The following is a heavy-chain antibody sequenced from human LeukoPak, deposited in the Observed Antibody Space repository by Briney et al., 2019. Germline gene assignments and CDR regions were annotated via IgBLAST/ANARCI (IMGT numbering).Heavy chain of an antibody. CDR1: GFTFDDYA. V-gene: IGHV3-9*01. Sequence: PGRSLRLSCAASGFTFDDYAMHWVRQAPGKGLEWVSGISWNSGSIGYADSVEGRFTISRDNAKNSLYLQMNSLRAEDTALYYCAKAFGSYSGAYYFDYWGQGTLVTVSS. D-gene: IGHD1-26*01. CDR3: AKAFGSYSGAYYFDY. J-gene: IGHJ4*02. CDR2: ISWNSGSI.